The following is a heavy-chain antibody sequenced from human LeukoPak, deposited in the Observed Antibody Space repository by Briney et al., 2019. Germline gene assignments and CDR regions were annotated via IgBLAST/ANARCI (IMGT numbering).Heavy chain of an antibody. D-gene: IGHD1-26*01. CDR2: ISSSSDYI. CDR3: ARVLGSYFDY. CDR1: GFTFSTNS. J-gene: IGHJ4*02. V-gene: IGHV3-21*04. Sequence: PGGSLRLSCAASGFTFSTNSMNWVRQAPGKGLEWVSSISSSSDYIYYADSMKGRFTISRDNAKNSLYLQMNSLRAEDTAVYYCARVLGSYFDYWGQGTLVTVSS.